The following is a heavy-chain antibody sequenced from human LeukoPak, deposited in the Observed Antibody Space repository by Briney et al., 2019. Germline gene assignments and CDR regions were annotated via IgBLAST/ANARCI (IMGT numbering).Heavy chain of an antibody. CDR2: INPNSGGT. J-gene: IGHJ4*02. CDR1: GYTFTGYY. V-gene: IGHV1-2*02. Sequence: ASVKVSCKASGYTFTGYYMHWVRQAPGQGLEWMGWINPNSGGTNYAQKFQGRVTMTRDTSISTAYMELSRLRSDDMAVYYCARAPLLEWLSSFDYWGQGTLVTVSS. CDR3: ARAPLLEWLSSFDY. D-gene: IGHD3-3*01.